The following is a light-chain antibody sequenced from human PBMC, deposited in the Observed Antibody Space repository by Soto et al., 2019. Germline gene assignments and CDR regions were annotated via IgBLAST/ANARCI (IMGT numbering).Light chain of an antibody. CDR1: QSISRS. J-gene: IGKJ5*01. CDR2: DAS. V-gene: IGKV3-15*01. Sequence: EIVLTQSPAILSVSPGERATLSCRASQSISRSLAWYQQKPGQAPRLLISDASTRATGIPARFSGSGSGTEFTLTISRLEPEDFAVYYCQQHGISHITFGQGTRLEIK. CDR3: QQHGISHIT.